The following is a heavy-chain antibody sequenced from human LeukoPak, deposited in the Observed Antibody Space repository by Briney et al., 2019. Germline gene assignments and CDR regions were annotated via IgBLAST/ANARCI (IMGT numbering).Heavy chain of an antibody. CDR3: ASGKYCSSTSCYFYYDSSGHAY. J-gene: IGHJ4*02. V-gene: IGHV1-69*05. Sequence: SVKVSCKASGGTFTSYAISWVRQAPGQGLEWMGGIIPIFGTANYAQKFQGRVTITTDESTSTAYMELSNLRSEDTAVYYCASGKYCSSTSCYFYYDSSGHAYWGQGTLVTVSS. CDR2: IIPIFGTA. CDR1: GGTFTSYA. D-gene: IGHD2-2*01.